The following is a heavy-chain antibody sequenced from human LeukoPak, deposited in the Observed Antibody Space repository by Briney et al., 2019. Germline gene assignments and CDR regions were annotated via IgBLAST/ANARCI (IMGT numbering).Heavy chain of an antibody. CDR3: ARENLRLGELSLLDY. V-gene: IGHV3-30*01. Sequence: PGRSLRLSCAASGFTFSSYAMHWVRQAPGKGLEWVAVISYDGSNKYYADSVKGRFTISSDNSKNTLYLQMNSLRAEDTAVYYCARENLRLGELSLLDYWGQGTLVTVSS. CDR2: ISYDGSNK. J-gene: IGHJ4*02. CDR1: GFTFSSYA. D-gene: IGHD3-16*02.